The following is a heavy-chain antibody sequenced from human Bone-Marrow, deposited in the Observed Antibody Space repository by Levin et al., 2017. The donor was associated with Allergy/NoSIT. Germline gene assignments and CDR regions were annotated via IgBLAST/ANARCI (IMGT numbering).Heavy chain of an antibody. D-gene: IGHD3-10*01. Sequence: SVKVSCKASGGSLNSDAITWVRQAPGQGLEWVGRIIPLFGTSSYAQTFQDRVKITADESTTIAFLELSSLTSEDPAMYYFARERNYGSGGHYHIDAVDIWGQGTMVTVSS. J-gene: IGHJ3*02. V-gene: IGHV1-69*13. CDR3: ARERNYGSGGHYHIDAVDI. CDR2: IIPLFGTS. CDR1: GGSLNSDA.